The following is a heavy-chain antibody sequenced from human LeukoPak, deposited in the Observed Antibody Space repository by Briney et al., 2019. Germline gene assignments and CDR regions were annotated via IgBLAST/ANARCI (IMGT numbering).Heavy chain of an antibody. CDR3: ARDSGWNYVDLEY. CDR2: TYSGGST. CDR1: GFTGSSNY. J-gene: IGHJ4*02. Sequence: PGGSLRVSCAASGFTGSSNYMSWVRQAPGKGLEWVSVTYSGGSTYYADSVKGRFTISRDNSKNTVYLQMNNLRAEGTAVYYCARDSGWNYVDLEYWGQGTLVIVS. V-gene: IGHV3-66*01. D-gene: IGHD1-7*01.